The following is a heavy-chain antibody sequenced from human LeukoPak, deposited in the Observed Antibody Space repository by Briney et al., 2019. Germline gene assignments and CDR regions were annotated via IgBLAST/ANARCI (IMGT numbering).Heavy chain of an antibody. CDR2: ISSSDTYI. J-gene: IGHJ4*02. D-gene: IGHD4-17*01. CDR3: ARDSGSYGDYRY. Sequence: GGSLRLSCAASGFTFRSYSMNWVRQAPGKGLEWVSSISSSDTYIYYADSVKGRFTISRDSAKNSLYLQMNSLRAEDTAVYYCARDSGSYGDYRYWGQGTLVTVSS. CDR1: GFTFRSYS. V-gene: IGHV3-21*01.